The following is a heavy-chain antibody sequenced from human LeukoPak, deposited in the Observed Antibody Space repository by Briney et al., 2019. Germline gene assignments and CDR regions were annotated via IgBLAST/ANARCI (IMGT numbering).Heavy chain of an antibody. CDR1: GYDFTAYK. J-gene: IGHJ6*02. D-gene: IGHD2-15*01. V-gene: IGHV1-2*02. CDR2: VNPDTSAT. CDR3: ARDALYYGLDV. Sequence: GASVKVSCKASGYDFTAYKIHWVRLAPGQGLEWMGWVNPDTSATYLSQKFQARFTMTRDASINTIYTELSRLKSDDTAVYYCARDALYYGLDVWGLGTTVSVSS.